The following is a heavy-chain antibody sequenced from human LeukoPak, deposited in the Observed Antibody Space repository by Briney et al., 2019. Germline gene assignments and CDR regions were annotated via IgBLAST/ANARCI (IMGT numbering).Heavy chain of an antibody. Sequence: SVKVSCKASGGTFSSYAISWVRQAPGQGLEWMGGIIPTFGTANYAQKFQGRVTITADESTSTAYMELSSLRSEDTAVYYCARVVGPVGLETESDYWGQGTLVTVSS. D-gene: IGHD1-26*01. CDR1: GGTFSSYA. CDR2: IIPTFGTA. J-gene: IGHJ4*02. V-gene: IGHV1-69*13. CDR3: ARVVGPVGLETESDY.